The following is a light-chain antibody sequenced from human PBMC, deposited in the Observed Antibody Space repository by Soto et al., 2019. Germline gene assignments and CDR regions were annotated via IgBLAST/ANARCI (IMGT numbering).Light chain of an antibody. J-gene: IGLJ3*02. V-gene: IGLV2-23*01. CDR3: CSYAGGSTWV. CDR1: SSDVGSYNF. Sequence: QSALTQPASVSGSTGQSITISCTGTSSDVGSYNFVSWYQQHPDKAPKFMIYEGSQRPSGVSDRFSGSKSGNTASLTISGLQAEDEADYYCCSYAGGSTWVFGGGTKLTVL. CDR2: EGS.